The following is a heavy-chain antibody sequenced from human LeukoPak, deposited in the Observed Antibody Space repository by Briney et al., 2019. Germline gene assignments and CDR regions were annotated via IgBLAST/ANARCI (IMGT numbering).Heavy chain of an antibody. J-gene: IGHJ4*02. Sequence: SETLSLTCTVSGGSISSSSHYWGWIRQPPGKGLEWIGSIYYSGSTYYNPSLKSRVTISVDTSKNQFSLKLSSVTAADTAVYYCASLPGYSSSWDLYWGQGTLVTVSS. CDR1: GGSISSSSHY. D-gene: IGHD6-13*01. V-gene: IGHV4-39*01. CDR3: ASLPGYSSSWDLY. CDR2: IYYSGST.